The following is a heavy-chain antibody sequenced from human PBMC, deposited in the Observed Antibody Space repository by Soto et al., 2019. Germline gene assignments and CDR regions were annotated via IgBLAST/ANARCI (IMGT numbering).Heavy chain of an antibody. CDR3: ARLGRSRYDILTGYYNAYYYYGLDV. Sequence: GVSLKISCKGSGYSFTSYWISWVRQMPGKGLEWMGRIDPSDSYTNYSPSFQGHVTISADKSISTAYLQWSSLKASDTAMYYCARLGRSRYDILTGYYNAYYYYGLDVWGQGTTVTVSS. J-gene: IGHJ6*02. CDR2: IDPSDSYT. CDR1: GYSFTSYW. D-gene: IGHD3-9*01. V-gene: IGHV5-10-1*01.